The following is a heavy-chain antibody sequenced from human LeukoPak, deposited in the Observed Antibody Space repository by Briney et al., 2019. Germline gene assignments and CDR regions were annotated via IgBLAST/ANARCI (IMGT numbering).Heavy chain of an antibody. CDR3: ARGRGDPFRDVDTAMGYYFDY. V-gene: IGHV4-34*01. D-gene: IGHD5-18*01. Sequence: SETLSLTCAVYGGSFSGYYWSWIRQPPGKGLEWIGEINHSGSTNYNPSLKSRVTISVDTSKNQFSLKLSSVTAADTAVYYCARGRGDPFRDVDTAMGYYFDYWGQGTLVTVSS. CDR2: INHSGST. J-gene: IGHJ4*02. CDR1: GGSFSGYY.